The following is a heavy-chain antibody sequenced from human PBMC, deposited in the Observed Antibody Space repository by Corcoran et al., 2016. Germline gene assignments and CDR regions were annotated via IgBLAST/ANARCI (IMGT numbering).Heavy chain of an antibody. CDR3: ARGPRRGLHPYDY. J-gene: IGHJ4*02. CDR1: GGSFSGYY. Sequence: QVQLQQWGAGLLKPSETLSLTCAVYGGSFSGYYWSWIRQPPGKGLEWIGEINHSGSTNYNPSLKSRVTISVDTSKNQFSLKLSSVTAADTAVYYWARGPRRGLHPYDYWGQGTLVTVSS. V-gene: IGHV4-34*01. CDR2: INHSGST. D-gene: IGHD5-12*01.